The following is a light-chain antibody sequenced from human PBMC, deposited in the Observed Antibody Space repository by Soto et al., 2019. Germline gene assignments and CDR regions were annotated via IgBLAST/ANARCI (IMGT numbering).Light chain of an antibody. Sequence: EIVLTQSPATLSLSPGERATLSCRASLSVSNFLAWYQQKPGQAPRLLIFDASNRATGIPARFSGSGSGTDFTLTICRLEPEDFAVYYCQQRSNWLTFGGGTKVDIK. CDR1: LSVSNF. CDR2: DAS. J-gene: IGKJ4*01. CDR3: QQRSNWLT. V-gene: IGKV3-11*01.